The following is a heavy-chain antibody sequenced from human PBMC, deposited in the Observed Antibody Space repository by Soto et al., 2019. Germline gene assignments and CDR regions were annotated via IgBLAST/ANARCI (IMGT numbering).Heavy chain of an antibody. CDR1: GGSISSYY. D-gene: IGHD4-17*01. CDR3: ARDRKVTTSRFNWFDP. V-gene: IGHV4-59*01. J-gene: IGHJ5*02. Sequence: LSLTCTVSGGSISSYYWSWIRQPPGKGLEWIGYIYYSGSTNYNPSLKSRVTISVDTSKNQFSLKLSSVTAADTAVYYCARDRKVTTSRFNWFDPWGQGTLVTVSS. CDR2: IYYSGST.